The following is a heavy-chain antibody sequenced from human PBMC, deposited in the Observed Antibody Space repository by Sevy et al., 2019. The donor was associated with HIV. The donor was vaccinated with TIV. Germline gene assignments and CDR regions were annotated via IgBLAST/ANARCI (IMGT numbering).Heavy chain of an antibody. J-gene: IGHJ6*02. V-gene: IGHV4-34*01. CDR3: ASKGAYYYGMDV. CDR2: INHSGST. Sequence: SEILSLTCAVYGGSFSGYYWNWIRQPPGKGLEWIGEINHSGSTNYNPSLKSRVTISVDTSKNQFSLKLSSVTAADTAVYYCASKGAYYYGMDVWGQGTTVTVSS. CDR1: GGSFSGYY.